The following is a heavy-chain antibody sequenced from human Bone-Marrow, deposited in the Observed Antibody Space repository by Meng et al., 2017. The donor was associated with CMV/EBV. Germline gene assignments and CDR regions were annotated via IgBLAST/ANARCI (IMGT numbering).Heavy chain of an antibody. J-gene: IGHJ6*02. V-gene: IGHV3-23*01. CDR3: AKTGGDIVVVPAAIYYYYYGMDV. D-gene: IGHD2-2*02. CDR2: ISGSGGST. CDR1: GLTFSSYA. Sequence: GESLKISCAASGLTFSSYAMSWVRQAPGKGLEWVSAISGSGGSTYYADSVTGRFTISRDNSKNTLYLQMNSLRAEDTAVYYCAKTGGDIVVVPAAIYYYYYGMDVWGQGTTVTVSS.